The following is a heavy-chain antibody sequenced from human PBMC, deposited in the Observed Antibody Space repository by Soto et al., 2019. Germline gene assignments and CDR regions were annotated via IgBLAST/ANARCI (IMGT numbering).Heavy chain of an antibody. J-gene: IGHJ5*02. V-gene: IGHV1-69*01. CDR3: AREGYSSGWSAGP. CDR1: GGTFSSYA. CDR2: IIPIFGTA. D-gene: IGHD6-19*01. Sequence: QVQLVQSGAEVKKPGSSVKVSCKASGGTFSSYAISWVRHAPGQGLEWVGGIIPIFGTANYAPKLQGRVTITADESTSTDYLEMSSLRAEATAVYYCAREGYSSGWSAGPWGQGTLVTVSS.